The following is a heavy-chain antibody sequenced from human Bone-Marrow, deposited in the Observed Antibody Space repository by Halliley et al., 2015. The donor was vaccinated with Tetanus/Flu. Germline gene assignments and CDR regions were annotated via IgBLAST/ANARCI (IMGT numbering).Heavy chain of an antibody. CDR3: ARDNTIFGVVNVYGMDV. D-gene: IGHD3-3*01. CDR2: NK. Sequence: NKNYADPVKGRFTVSRDNSKNTLYLQMNSLRAEDTAVYYCARDNTIFGVVNVYGMDVWGRGTTVPISS. V-gene: IGHV3-30-3*01. J-gene: IGHJ6*02.